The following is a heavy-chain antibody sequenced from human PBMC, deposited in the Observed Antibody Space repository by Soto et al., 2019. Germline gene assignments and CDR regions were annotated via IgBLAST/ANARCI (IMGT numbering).Heavy chain of an antibody. CDR1: GGSITNYY. V-gene: IGHV4-59*08. CDR3: ARHGFGSLHGLVDV. D-gene: IGHD3-10*01. Sequence: QVQLQESGPGLVKPSETLSLTCTVSGGSITNYYCSWFRQPPGKGLEWIGYIQYNGYSAYNLSLKRRVPMSMEPSKTQFSLMLESVTATDTAVYYCARHGFGSLHGLVDVWGQGTTVIVSS. J-gene: IGHJ6*02. CDR2: IQYNGYS.